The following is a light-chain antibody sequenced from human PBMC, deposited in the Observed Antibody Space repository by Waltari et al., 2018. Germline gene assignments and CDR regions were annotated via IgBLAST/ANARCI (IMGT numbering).Light chain of an antibody. J-gene: IGLJ2*01. Sequence: QSALPQPASVSGSPGQACTIPCPGSSSDIGRDTYVSWYHQHPVKAPKLVIAEVSLRPSGVSNRFSGSKSGNTASLTISGLQAEDGAHYYCSSYTNSGNVVFGGGTKLTVL. CDR2: EVS. CDR1: SSDIGRDTY. CDR3: SSYTNSGNVV. V-gene: IGLV2-14*01.